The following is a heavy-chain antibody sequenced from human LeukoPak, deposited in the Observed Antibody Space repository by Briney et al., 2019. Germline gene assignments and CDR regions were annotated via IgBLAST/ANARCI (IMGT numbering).Heavy chain of an antibody. CDR3: ASDRYSGNHGANDYYYMDF. Sequence: PRGSLRPSCVAPGFTFSRYNMKRVCQAPGRGLEWVSSFTRSRIYIYYADSVKGRFTISRYNAKNTLYLQMDSMRVEATAKDYCASDRYSGNHGANDYYYMDFWGKGTTVTVSS. CDR1: GFTFSRYN. J-gene: IGHJ6*03. D-gene: IGHD1-26*01. CDR2: FTRSRIYI. V-gene: IGHV3-21*01.